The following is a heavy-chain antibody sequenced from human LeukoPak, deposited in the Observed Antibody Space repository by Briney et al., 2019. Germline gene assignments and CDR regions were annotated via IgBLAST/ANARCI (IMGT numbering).Heavy chain of an antibody. D-gene: IGHD6-19*01. Sequence: GGSLRLSCAASGFTFSSYSMTRVRQAPGKGLEWVSSISSSSSYIYYADSVKGRFTISRDNAKNSLYLQMNSLRAEDTAVYYCAVGAVAGTFYYWGQGTLVTVSS. CDR2: ISSSSSYI. CDR1: GFTFSSYS. CDR3: AVGAVAGTFYY. V-gene: IGHV3-21*01. J-gene: IGHJ4*02.